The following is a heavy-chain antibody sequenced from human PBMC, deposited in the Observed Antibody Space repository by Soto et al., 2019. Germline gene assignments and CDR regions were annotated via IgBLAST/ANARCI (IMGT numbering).Heavy chain of an antibody. CDR3: ARDRENVYCSSTSCYNDAFDI. D-gene: IGHD2-2*01. CDR2: TYYRSKWYN. Sequence: SQTLSLTCAISGDSASSNSAAWDWIRQSPSRGLEWLGRTYYRSKWYNDYAVSVKSRITINPDTSKNQFSLQLNSVTPEDTAVYYCARDRENVYCSSTSCYNDAFDIWGQGTMVTVSS. V-gene: IGHV6-1*01. CDR1: GDSASSNSAA. J-gene: IGHJ3*02.